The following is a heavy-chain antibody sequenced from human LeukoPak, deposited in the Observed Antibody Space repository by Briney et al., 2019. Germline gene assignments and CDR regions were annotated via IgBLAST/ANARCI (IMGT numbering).Heavy chain of an antibody. CDR2: MYSGGST. D-gene: IGHD3-9*01. CDR1: GFTVSSNY. J-gene: IGHJ4*02. V-gene: IGHV3-53*01. CDR3: ARDPGILTGYDY. Sequence: PGGSLRLSCAASGFTVSSNYMSWDRQAPGKGLEWVSVMYSGGSTYYADSVRGRFTISRDNSKNTLYLQMNSLRAEDTAVYYCARDPGILTGYDYWGQGTLVTVSS.